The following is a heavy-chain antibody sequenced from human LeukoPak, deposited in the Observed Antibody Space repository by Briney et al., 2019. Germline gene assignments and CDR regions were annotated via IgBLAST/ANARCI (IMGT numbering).Heavy chain of an antibody. J-gene: IGHJ4*02. CDR3: ARDLRVYYDGSGCF. Sequence: GGSLRLSCVASGLTVSSDYMSWVRQAPGKGLEWVSGIYSGGSTKYTDSMKGRFTISRDISENTVYPQMNSLRSEDSAVYYCARDLRVYYDGSGCFWGQGTLVTVSS. CDR2: IYSGGST. V-gene: IGHV3-53*01. CDR1: GLTVSSDY. D-gene: IGHD3-22*01.